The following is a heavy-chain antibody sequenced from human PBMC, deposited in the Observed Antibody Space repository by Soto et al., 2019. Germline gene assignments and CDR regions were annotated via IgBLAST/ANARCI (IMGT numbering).Heavy chain of an antibody. CDR1: GFTFSSYG. D-gene: IGHD2-2*02. J-gene: IGHJ4*02. Sequence: GGSLRLSCAASGFTFSSYGMSWVRQAPGKGLEWVSAISGSGGSTYYADSLKGRFTISRDNSKNTVYLQMNALRAEDTAVYYCAKVGREREVTRAIFFDSWGQGTLVTVSS. V-gene: IGHV3-23*01. CDR2: ISGSGGST. CDR3: AKVGREREVTRAIFFDS.